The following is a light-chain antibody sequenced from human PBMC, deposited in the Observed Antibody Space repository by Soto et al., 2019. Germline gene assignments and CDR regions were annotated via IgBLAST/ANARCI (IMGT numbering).Light chain of an antibody. CDR1: SSDVGSYNL. CDR3: CSFARGTTLV. CDR2: ESG. J-gene: IGLJ3*02. Sequence: QSVLTQPASVSGSPGQSITISCTGSSSDVGSYNLVSWYQQHPGKAPKLMVYESGKRPSGVSDRFFGSKSGNTASLTISGLQAEDEADYYCCSFARGTTLVFGGGPKLTVL. V-gene: IGLV2-23*01.